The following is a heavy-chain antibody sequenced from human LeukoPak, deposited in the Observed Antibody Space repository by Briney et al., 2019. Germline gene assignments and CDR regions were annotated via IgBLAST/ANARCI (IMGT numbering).Heavy chain of an antibody. CDR3: ATHGEFSTSGRFDY. CDR1: GGTFSSYA. CDR2: IIPIFGTA. D-gene: IGHD6-6*01. J-gene: IGHJ4*02. Sequence: SVKVSCKASGGTFSSYAISWVRQAPGQGLEWMGGIIPIFGTANYAQKFQDRVKITTDGFTSTSYLDLTNLRSEDTAVYYCATHGEFSTSGRFDYWGRGTLVTVSS. V-gene: IGHV1-69*05.